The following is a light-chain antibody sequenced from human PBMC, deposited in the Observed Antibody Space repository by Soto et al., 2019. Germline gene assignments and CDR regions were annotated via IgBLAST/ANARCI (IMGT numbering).Light chain of an antibody. CDR2: GAS. CDR1: QSVDDN. V-gene: IGKV3-20*01. CDR3: QQYGRPWT. Sequence: EIVLTHSPGTLSLSPGERATLSCRASQSVDDNLAWYQQKSGQAPRLLIYGASSRATGIPDRFSGSGSGTDFTLTISRLESEDFAVYYCQQYGRPWTFGQGTKVDIK. J-gene: IGKJ1*01.